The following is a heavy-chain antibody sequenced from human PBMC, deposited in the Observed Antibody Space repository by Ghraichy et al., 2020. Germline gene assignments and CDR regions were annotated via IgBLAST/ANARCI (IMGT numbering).Heavy chain of an antibody. V-gene: IGHV3-48*03. CDR3: VKVGGWYSLGH. CDR2: ISSSGNNI. Sequence: GGSLRLSCAASGFTFNSYEMNWVRQAPGKGPEWVSYISSSGNNIKYADSVKGRFSISRDNAKKSLYLQMNSVRAEDTALYHCVKVGGWYSLGHWGQGTLVTVSS. J-gene: IGHJ4*02. CDR1: GFTFNSYE. D-gene: IGHD6-19*01.